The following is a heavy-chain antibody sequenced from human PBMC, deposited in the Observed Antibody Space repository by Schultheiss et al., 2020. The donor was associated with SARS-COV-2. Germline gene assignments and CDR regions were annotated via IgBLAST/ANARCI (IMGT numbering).Heavy chain of an antibody. D-gene: IGHD3-10*01. J-gene: IGHJ4*02. CDR2: ISSGNKYI. CDR3: ARGILPPPSSGIYYFDY. V-gene: IGHV3-21*01. Sequence: GGSLRLSCAASGFTFSSYGMHWVRQAPGKGLEWVSSISSGNKYIYYADSVKGRFTISRDNAKNSLYLQMDNLRVEDTAVYFCARGILPPPSSGIYYFDYWGQGIVVTVSS. CDR1: GFTFSSYG.